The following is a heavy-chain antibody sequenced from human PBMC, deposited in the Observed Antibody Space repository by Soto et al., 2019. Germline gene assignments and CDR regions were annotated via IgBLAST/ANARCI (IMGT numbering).Heavy chain of an antibody. CDR3: ARDRLITYGAKIAPDH. CDR2: IWYDGSYQ. V-gene: IGHV3-33*01. Sequence: LRLSCKASGFTFSDFGMHWVRQAPGKGLEWVSAIWYDGSYQYYADPVRGRFTTSRDNSNNTLFLQMNSLRVEDTAVYYCARDRLITYGAKIAPDHWGQGALVTVSS. CDR1: GFTFSDFG. D-gene: IGHD3-16*01. J-gene: IGHJ5*02.